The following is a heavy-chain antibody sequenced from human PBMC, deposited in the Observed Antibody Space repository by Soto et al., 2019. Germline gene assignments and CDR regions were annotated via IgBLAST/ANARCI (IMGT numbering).Heavy chain of an antibody. CDR1: GFTFSSYD. CDR3: ARDRGGTTPGVDY. V-gene: IGHV3-13*01. Sequence: EVQLVESGGGLVQPGGSLRLSCAASGFTFSSYDMHWVRQATGKGLEWVSAIGTAGDTYYPGSVKGRFTISRENAKNSSYLQMNSLRAGDTAVYYCARDRGGTTPGVDYWGQGTLVTVSS. CDR2: IGTAGDT. D-gene: IGHD1-7*01. J-gene: IGHJ4*02.